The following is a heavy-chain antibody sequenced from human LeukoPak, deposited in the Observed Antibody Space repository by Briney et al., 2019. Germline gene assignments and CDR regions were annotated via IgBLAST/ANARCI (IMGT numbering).Heavy chain of an antibody. V-gene: IGHV4-61*01. CDR2: IYYRGSS. CDR3: ARGGIVGARSWFDP. Sequence: PSEPLSLTCTVSGDSISRGSYYWRWGRQPPGKGLEWIGYIYYRGSSNYNPTLKCRVTISVDTSKNQFSLKVVSVTAADTAVYYCARGGIVGARSWFDPWGQGTLVTASS. D-gene: IGHD1-26*01. CDR1: GDSISRGSYY. J-gene: IGHJ5*02.